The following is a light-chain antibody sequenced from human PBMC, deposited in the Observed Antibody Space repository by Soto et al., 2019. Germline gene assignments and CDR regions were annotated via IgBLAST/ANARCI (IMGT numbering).Light chain of an antibody. Sequence: EIVLTQSPGTLSLSPGERATLSCRASQSVSSSYLAWYQQKPGQAPRLLIYGASSRATGIPDRFSGSGSGTDFPLTISRLEPEDFAVYYCQQYGSHRVTFGQGTKLEIK. CDR1: QSVSSSY. CDR2: GAS. J-gene: IGKJ2*01. CDR3: QQYGSHRVT. V-gene: IGKV3-20*01.